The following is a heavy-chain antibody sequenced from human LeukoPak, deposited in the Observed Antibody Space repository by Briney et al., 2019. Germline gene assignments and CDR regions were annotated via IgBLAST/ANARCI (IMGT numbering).Heavy chain of an antibody. D-gene: IGHD4-23*01. V-gene: IGHV4-34*01. J-gene: IGHJ1*01. Sequence: SETLSLTCAVYGGSLSAYYWTWIRQPPGKGLEWIGEINHGGSTNYNPSLKSRVTISIDTSKNQFSLKLSSVTAADTAVYYCARYLDYGGNSRVFQHWGQGTLVTVSS. CDR2: INHGGST. CDR3: ARYLDYGGNSRVFQH. CDR1: GGSLSAYY.